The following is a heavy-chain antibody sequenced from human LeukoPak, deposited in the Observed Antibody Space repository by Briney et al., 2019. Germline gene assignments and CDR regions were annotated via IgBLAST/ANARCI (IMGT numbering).Heavy chain of an antibody. Sequence: SETLSLTCTVSGGSISSSSYYWSWIRQPPGKELEWIGYIYYSGSTNYNPSLKSRVTISVDTSKNQFSLKLSSVTAADTAVYYCARHHHIYYGRSAAWFDPWGQGTLVTVSS. CDR1: GGSISSSSYY. CDR2: IYYSGST. D-gene: IGHD3-10*01. V-gene: IGHV4-61*05. J-gene: IGHJ5*02. CDR3: ARHHHIYYGRSAAWFDP.